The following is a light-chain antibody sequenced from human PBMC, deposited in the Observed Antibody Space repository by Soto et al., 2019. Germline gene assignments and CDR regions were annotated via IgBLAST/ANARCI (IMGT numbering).Light chain of an antibody. Sequence: DIQMTQSPSTLSASVGDRVTITCRASKSISSWLAWYQQKTGKAPNLLIYKASSLESGVPSRFSGSGSGTEFTLTISSLHPDDFATYYCQQSYSTPSTFGQGTRLEIK. J-gene: IGKJ5*01. CDR3: QQSYSTPST. CDR1: KSISSW. CDR2: KAS. V-gene: IGKV1-5*03.